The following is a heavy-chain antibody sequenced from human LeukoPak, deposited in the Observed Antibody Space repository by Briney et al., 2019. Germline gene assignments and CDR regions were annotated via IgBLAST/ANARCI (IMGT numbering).Heavy chain of an antibody. CDR3: ARALVDGYKELGY. V-gene: IGHV1-18*01. CDR2: ISAYNGNT. CDR1: GYTFTTYG. Sequence: GASVKVSCKASGYTFTTYGITWVRQAPGQGLEWMGWISAYNGNTNYAQKLQGRVTMTTDTSTCTAYMELRSLRSDDTAVYYCARALVDGYKELGYWGQGTLVTVSS. D-gene: IGHD5-24*01. J-gene: IGHJ4*02.